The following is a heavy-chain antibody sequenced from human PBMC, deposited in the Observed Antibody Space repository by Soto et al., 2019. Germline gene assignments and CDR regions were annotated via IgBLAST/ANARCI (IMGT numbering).Heavy chain of an antibody. CDR2: FDPEDGET. Sequence: GASVKASCKVPGYTLTEFSTLWLRPSPGKGIEWMGGFDPEDGETIYAQKFQGRVTMTEDTSTDTAYMELSSLRSEDTAVYYCATVRGPRISYGEYAFAYCGQGTLVTVSS. J-gene: IGHJ4*02. D-gene: IGHD4-17*01. V-gene: IGHV1-24*01. CDR1: GYTLTEFS. CDR3: ATVRGPRISYGEYAFAY.